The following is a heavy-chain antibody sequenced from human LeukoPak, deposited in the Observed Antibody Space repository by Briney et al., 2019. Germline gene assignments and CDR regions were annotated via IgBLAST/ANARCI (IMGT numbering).Heavy chain of an antibody. CDR2: IIPILGIA. Sequence: ASVKVSCKASGGTFSSYAISWVRQAPGQGLEWMGRIIPILGIANYAQKFQGRVTITADKSTSTAYMELSSLRSEDTAVYYCARDSPITIFGVVLDYWGQGTLVTVSS. CDR3: ARDSPITIFGVVLDY. V-gene: IGHV1-69*04. J-gene: IGHJ4*02. CDR1: GGTFSSYA. D-gene: IGHD3-3*01.